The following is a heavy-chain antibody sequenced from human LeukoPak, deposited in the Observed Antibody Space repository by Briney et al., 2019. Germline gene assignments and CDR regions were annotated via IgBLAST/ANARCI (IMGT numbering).Heavy chain of an antibody. CDR3: ARRPKSSAIWYYFDY. CDR1: GFSFSSYG. D-gene: IGHD6-25*01. V-gene: IGHV3-23*01. J-gene: IGHJ4*02. Sequence: PGGSLRLSCAASGFSFSSYGINWVRQAPGKGLEWVSGISGSGDITYYADSVKGRFTISRDNSRNTLYLQMNSLRAEDTAVYYCARRPKSSAIWYYFDYWGQGTLVTVSS. CDR2: ISGSGDIT.